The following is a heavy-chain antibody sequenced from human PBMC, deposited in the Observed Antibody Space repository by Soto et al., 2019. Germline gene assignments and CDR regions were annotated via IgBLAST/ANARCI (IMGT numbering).Heavy chain of an antibody. CDR2: IYYSGST. Sequence: QVQLQESGPGLVKPSETLSLTCTVSGGSISSYYWSWIRQPPGKGLEWIGYIYYSGSTNYNPSLKSRVTISVDTSKNQFSLKLSSVTAADTAVYYCARDTAAGIGELDYWGQGTLVTVSS. J-gene: IGHJ4*02. D-gene: IGHD6-13*01. CDR1: GGSISSYY. V-gene: IGHV4-59*01. CDR3: ARDTAAGIGELDY.